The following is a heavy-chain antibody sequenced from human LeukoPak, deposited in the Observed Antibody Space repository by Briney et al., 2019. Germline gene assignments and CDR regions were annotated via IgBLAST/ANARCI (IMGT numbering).Heavy chain of an antibody. Sequence: GASVKVSCKASGYTFTSYGISWVRQAPGQGLEWMGWISAYNGNTNYAQKLQGRVTMTTDTSTSTAYMELRSLRSDDTAVYYCARMDYGGNPYYFDYWVQGTLVTVSS. V-gene: IGHV1-18*01. J-gene: IGHJ4*02. D-gene: IGHD4-23*01. CDR1: GYTFTSYG. CDR3: ARMDYGGNPYYFDY. CDR2: ISAYNGNT.